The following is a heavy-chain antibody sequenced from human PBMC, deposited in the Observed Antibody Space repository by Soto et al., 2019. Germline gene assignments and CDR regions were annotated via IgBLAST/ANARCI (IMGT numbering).Heavy chain of an antibody. J-gene: IGHJ6*02. V-gene: IGHV1-18*01. CDR1: GYTFTSYG. Sequence: ASVKVSCKASGYTFTSYGISWVRQAPGQGLEWMGWISAYNGNTNYAQKLQGRVTMTTDTSTSTAYMELRSLRSDDTAVYYCARASGYYDFWSGYPGGSGMDVWGQGATVTVSS. CDR2: ISAYNGNT. D-gene: IGHD3-3*01. CDR3: ARASGYYDFWSGYPGGSGMDV.